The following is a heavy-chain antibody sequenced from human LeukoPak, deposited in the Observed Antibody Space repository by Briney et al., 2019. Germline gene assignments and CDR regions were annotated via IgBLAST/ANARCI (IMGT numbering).Heavy chain of an antibody. J-gene: IGHJ4*02. V-gene: IGHV3-30*18. CDR2: ISYDGSNK. CDR3: AKARGGHRYFDY. Sequence: AGGSLRLSCAASGFTFSSYGMHWVRQAPGKGLEWVAVISYDGSNKYYADSVKGRFTISRDNSKNTLYLQMNSLRAEDTAVYYRAKARGGHRYFDYWGQGTLVTVSS. CDR1: GFTFSSYG. D-gene: IGHD3-16*01.